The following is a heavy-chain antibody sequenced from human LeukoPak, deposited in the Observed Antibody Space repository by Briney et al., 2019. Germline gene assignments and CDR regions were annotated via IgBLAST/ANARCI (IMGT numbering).Heavy chain of an antibody. CDR1: RGSIRYYY. CDR2: IHYSGRT. J-gene: IGHJ4*02. D-gene: IGHD4-17*01. CDR3: ARSAATDDDFFDY. Sequence: PSETLFLTCTVTRGSIRYYYWCGLRQPPGKGLEWIGYIHYSGRTIHNPSLKSRLTISVDTSKNQFFLRLSSVTAADTSVYYCARSAATDDDFFDYGGQGTLVTVSS. V-gene: IGHV4-59*01.